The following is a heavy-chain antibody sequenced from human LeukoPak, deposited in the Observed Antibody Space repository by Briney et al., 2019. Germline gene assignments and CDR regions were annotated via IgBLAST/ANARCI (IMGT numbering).Heavy chain of an antibody. CDR2: ISGSGSST. D-gene: IGHD5-12*01. Sequence: GGSLRLSCAASGITFSSYAMSWVRQAPGKGVEWVSAISGSGSSTYYADSVKGRITISRDNSKNTLYMQMNSLRAEDTAVYYCAKSSFPATRYQFDYWGQGTLVTVSS. J-gene: IGHJ4*02. CDR1: GITFSSYA. CDR3: AKSSFPATRYQFDY. V-gene: IGHV3-23*01.